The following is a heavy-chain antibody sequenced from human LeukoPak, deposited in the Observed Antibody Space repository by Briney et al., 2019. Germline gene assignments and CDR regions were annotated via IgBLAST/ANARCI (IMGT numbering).Heavy chain of an antibody. D-gene: IGHD3-3*01. CDR1: GFTFSSYA. Sequence: GGSLRLSCAASGFTFSSYAMSWVRQAPGKGLEWVSGISGSGSSTDHSDSVKGRFTISRDNSKNTLYLQMNSLRAEDTAVYYCAKDRDGYYDLWSGSFNWFDPWGQGTLVTVSS. V-gene: IGHV3-23*01. CDR2: ISGSGSST. J-gene: IGHJ5*02. CDR3: AKDRDGYYDLWSGSFNWFDP.